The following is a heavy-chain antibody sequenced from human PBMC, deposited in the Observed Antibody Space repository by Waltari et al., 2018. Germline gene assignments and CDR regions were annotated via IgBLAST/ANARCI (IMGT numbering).Heavy chain of an antibody. J-gene: IGHJ6*02. D-gene: IGHD5-18*01. V-gene: IGHV1-69*08. CDR1: GGTFSSYT. Sequence: QVQLVQSGAEVKKPGSSVKVSCKASGGTFSSYTISWVRQAPGQGLEWMGRIIPSRGIANYAQKCKGRVTITADKSTSTAYMELSSLRSEDTAVYYGARDRGYSYERFSGGMDVWGQGTTVTVSS. CDR2: IIPSRGIA. CDR3: ARDRGYSYERFSGGMDV.